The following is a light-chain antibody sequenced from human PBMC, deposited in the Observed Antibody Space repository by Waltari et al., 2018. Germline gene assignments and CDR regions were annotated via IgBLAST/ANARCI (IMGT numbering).Light chain of an antibody. J-gene: IGLJ1*01. V-gene: IGLV3-21*04. CDR1: NIESKS. CDR2: YDS. Sequence: SYVLTQSPSVSVAPGKTASITCGGNNIESKSVHWYQQKPGQAPILVISYDSDRPSGIPERFSGSNSGNTATLTISRVEAGDEADYYCQVWDANTDPGVFGTGTEVTVL. CDR3: QVWDANTDPGV.